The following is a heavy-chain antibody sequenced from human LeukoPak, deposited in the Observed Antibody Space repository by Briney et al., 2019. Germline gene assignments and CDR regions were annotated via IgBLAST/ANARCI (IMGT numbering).Heavy chain of an antibody. CDR2: IYSSGST. CDR3: ARLYSGSYAHLDY. Sequence: SETLSLTCSVSGGSISSYCWSWIRQPPGRGLEWIGYIYSSGSTNYNPSLKSRVTISVDTSKNQFSLKLSSVTAADTAVYYCARLYSGSYAHLDYWGQGTLVTVSS. J-gene: IGHJ4*02. D-gene: IGHD1-26*01. CDR1: GGSISSYC. V-gene: IGHV4-4*09.